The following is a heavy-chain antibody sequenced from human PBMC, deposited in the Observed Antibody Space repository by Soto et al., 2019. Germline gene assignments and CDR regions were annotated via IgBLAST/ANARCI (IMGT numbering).Heavy chain of an antibody. J-gene: IGHJ3*02. D-gene: IGHD2-2*02. CDR1: GGSISSGGYS. CDR2: IYHSGST. CDR3: ARVDRYLGDAFDI. Sequence: SETLSLTCAVSGGSISSGGYSWSWIRQPPGKGLEWIGYIYHSGSTYYNPSLKSRVTISVDRSKNQFSLKLSSVTAADTAVYYCARVDRYLGDAFDIWGQGAMVTVSS. V-gene: IGHV4-30-2*01.